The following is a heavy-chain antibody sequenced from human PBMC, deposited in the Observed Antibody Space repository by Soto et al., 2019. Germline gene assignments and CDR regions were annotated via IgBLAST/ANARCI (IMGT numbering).Heavy chain of an antibody. J-gene: IGHJ4*02. CDR1: GFTFSSYA. V-gene: IGHV3-23*01. CDR3: AKAPGEISTMIVGVINHYFDY. Sequence: RLSCAASGFTFSSYAMSWVRQAPGKGLEWVSAISGSGGSTYYADSVKGRFTISRDNSKNTLYLQMNSLRAEDTAVYYCAKAPGEISTMIVGVINHYFDYRGQVPQVTFSS. CDR2: ISGSGGST. D-gene: IGHD3-22*01.